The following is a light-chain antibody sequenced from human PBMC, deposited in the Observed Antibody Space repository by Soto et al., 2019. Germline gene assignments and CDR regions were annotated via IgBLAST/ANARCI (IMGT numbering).Light chain of an antibody. CDR2: VAS. CDR1: QGLGVW. CDR3: QQAYSFPLT. Sequence: DIQMTQSPSSVSASVGDRVTITCRASQGLGVWLGWYQQKPGKAPQLLIFVASGLQTEVPSRFSGSGSGTDFTLTISSLQPEDFATYYCQQAYSFPLTFGGGTKVDIK. V-gene: IGKV1-12*01. J-gene: IGKJ4*01.